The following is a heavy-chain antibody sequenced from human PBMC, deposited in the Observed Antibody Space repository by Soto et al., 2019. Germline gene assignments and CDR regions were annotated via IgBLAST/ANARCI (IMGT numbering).Heavy chain of an antibody. J-gene: IGHJ4*02. Sequence: PSETLSLTCTVSGGSVSSGIYYWSWIRQPPGKALEWIGYMYYSGKTNYNPSLKSRVTTSVDSSKNQFSLKLTSVTAADTAIYYCARGSGYSYSLWGQGTLVTVSS. V-gene: IGHV4-61*01. D-gene: IGHD5-18*01. CDR1: GGSVSSGIYY. CDR2: MYYSGKT. CDR3: ARGSGYSYSL.